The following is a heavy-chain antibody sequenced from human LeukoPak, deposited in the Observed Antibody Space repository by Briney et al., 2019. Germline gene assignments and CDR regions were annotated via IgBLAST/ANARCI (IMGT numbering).Heavy chain of an antibody. CDR3: ARVPGGLEWADFDY. J-gene: IGHJ4*02. V-gene: IGHV3-21*01. D-gene: IGHD3-3*01. CDR1: GFTFSTHS. CDR2: ISSSSSDI. Sequence: KPGGSLRLSCAASGFTFSTHSMNWVRQAPGKGLEWVSCISSSSSDIKYADSVKGRLTISRDNAKNSLYLQLSSLRAEDTAVYYCARVPGGLEWADFDYWGQGTLVTVSS.